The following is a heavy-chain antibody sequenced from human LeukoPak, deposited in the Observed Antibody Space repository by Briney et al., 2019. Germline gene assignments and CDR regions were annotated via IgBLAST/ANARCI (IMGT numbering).Heavy chain of an antibody. CDR2: ISSSSSYI. CDR1: GFTFSSYS. Sequence: GGSLGLSCAASGFTFSSYSMNWVRQAPGKGLGWVSSISSSSSYIYYADSVKGRFTISRDNSKNTLYLQMNSLRAEDTAVYYCARGNSSSWSYYFDYWGQGTLVTVSS. CDR3: ARGNSSSWSYYFDY. J-gene: IGHJ4*02. D-gene: IGHD6-13*01. V-gene: IGHV3-21*01.